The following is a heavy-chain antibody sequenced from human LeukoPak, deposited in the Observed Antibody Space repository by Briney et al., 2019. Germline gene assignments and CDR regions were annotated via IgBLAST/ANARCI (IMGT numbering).Heavy chain of an antibody. D-gene: IGHD1-26*01. J-gene: IGHJ4*02. V-gene: IGHV3-7*04. CDR2: IRQDGSEK. CDR3: ARDLLY. CDR1: GLTFSYYW. Sequence: GGSLRLSCAASGLTFSYYWMTWVRQAPGKGLEWVANIRQDGSEKYYGDSVKGRFSISRDNAKNSPYLQMNSLRAEDTAVYYCARDLLYWGQGTLVTVSS.